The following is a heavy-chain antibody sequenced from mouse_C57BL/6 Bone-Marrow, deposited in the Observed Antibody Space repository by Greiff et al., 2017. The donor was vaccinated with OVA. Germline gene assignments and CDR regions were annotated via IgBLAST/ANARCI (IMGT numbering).Heavy chain of an antibody. CDR1: GYTFTSYG. D-gene: IGHD2-4*01. CDR3: ARWNYDYGKLSWFAY. J-gene: IGHJ3*01. CDR2: IYPRSGNT. Sequence: QVQLKESGAELARPGASVKLSCKASGYTFTSYGISWVKQRTGQGLEWIGEIYPRSGNTYYNEKFKGKATLTADKSSSTAYMELRSLTSEDSAVYFCARWNYDYGKLSWFAYWGQGTLVTVSA. V-gene: IGHV1-81*01.